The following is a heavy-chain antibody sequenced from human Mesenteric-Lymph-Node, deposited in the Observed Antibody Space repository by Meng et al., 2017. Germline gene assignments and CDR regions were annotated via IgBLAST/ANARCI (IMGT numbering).Heavy chain of an antibody. CDR2: ISYDGSNQ. J-gene: IGHJ3*02. V-gene: IGHV3-30*04. CDR1: GFTFSIYA. D-gene: IGHD5-18*01. CDR3: ARGRWIQLWPDAFDI. Sequence: GESLKISCAASGFTFSIYAMYWVRQAPGKGLEWVAFISYDGSNQCYADSVKGRFTISRDNSKNTLYLQMNNLRAEDTAVYYCARGRWIQLWPDAFDIWGQGTMVTVSS.